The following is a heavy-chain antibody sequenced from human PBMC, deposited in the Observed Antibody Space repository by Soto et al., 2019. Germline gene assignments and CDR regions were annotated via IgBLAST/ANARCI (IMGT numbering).Heavy chain of an antibody. Sequence: QVQLVQSGAEVRKPGSSVKVSCKASGGTFSRHAISWVRQAPGQGLEWMGGIIPIFGTANHAQKFQGRVTIIADESTSTVYKELSSLRSEDTAMYYCARGWGYDSNGYYYAYWGQGTLVIVSS. CDR3: ARGWGYDSNGYYYAY. D-gene: IGHD3-22*01. CDR1: GGTFSRHA. J-gene: IGHJ4*02. CDR2: IIPIFGTA. V-gene: IGHV1-69*01.